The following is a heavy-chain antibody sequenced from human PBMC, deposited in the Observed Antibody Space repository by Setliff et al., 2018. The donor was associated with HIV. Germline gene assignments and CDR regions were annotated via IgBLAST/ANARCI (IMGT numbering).Heavy chain of an antibody. D-gene: IGHD3-10*02. CDR2: IYYSGTT. J-gene: IGHJ4*02. Sequence: LSLTCTVSGGSIRSGGYYWSWIRQHSRKGLEWIGSIYYSGTTYYNPSLKSRISISIDTSKSQFSLKLSSVAAADTAVYSCARFVRGAFDSWGQGSLVTVSS. V-gene: IGHV4-31*03. CDR1: GGSIRSGGYY. CDR3: ARFVRGAFDS.